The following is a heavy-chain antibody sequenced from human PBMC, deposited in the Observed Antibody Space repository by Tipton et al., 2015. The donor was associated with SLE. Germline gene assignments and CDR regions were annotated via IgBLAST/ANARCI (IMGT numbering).Heavy chain of an antibody. J-gene: IGHJ4*02. CDR1: GFTFSSYW. CDR3: ATDRKQLALSYFDY. V-gene: IGHV3-7*01. Sequence: SLRLSCAASGFTFSSYWMSWVRQAPGKGLEWVANIKQDGSEKYYVDSVKGRFTISRDNAKNSLYLQMNSLRAEDTSVYYCATDRKQLALSYFDYWGKRTLVTVSS. D-gene: IGHD6-13*01. CDR2: IKQDGSEK.